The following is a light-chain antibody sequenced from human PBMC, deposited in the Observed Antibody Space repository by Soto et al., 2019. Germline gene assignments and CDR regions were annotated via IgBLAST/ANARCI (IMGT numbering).Light chain of an antibody. V-gene: IGLV1-40*01. Sequence: QSVLTQPPSVSGAPGQRVTISCTGSSSNIGAGYDVHWYQQLPGTAPKLLIYGNSNRPSGVPDRFSGSKSGTSGSLAITGRQAEDEADYYCQAYDSSLSGYVFGTGTKLTGL. J-gene: IGLJ1*01. CDR3: QAYDSSLSGYV. CDR1: SSNIGAGYD. CDR2: GNS.